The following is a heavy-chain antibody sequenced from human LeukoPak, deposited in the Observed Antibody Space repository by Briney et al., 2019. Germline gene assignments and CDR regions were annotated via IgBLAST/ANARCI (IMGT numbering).Heavy chain of an antibody. D-gene: IGHD6-19*01. Sequence: ASVKVSCKASGGTFSSYAISWVRQAPGQGLEWMGWMNPNSGNTGYAQKFQGRVTMTRNTSISTAYMELSSLRSEDTAAYYCARLTAVAGPNLDRVDYWGQGTLVTVSS. J-gene: IGHJ4*02. V-gene: IGHV1-8*02. CDR2: MNPNSGNT. CDR3: ARLTAVAGPNLDRVDY. CDR1: GGTFSSYA.